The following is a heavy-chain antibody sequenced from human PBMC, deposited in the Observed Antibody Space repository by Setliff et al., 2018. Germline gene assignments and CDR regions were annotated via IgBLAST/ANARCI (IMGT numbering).Heavy chain of an antibody. J-gene: IGHJ4*02. V-gene: IGHV4-59*01. Sequence: SETLSLTCTVSGGSLSTYYWSWIRQSPGRGLEYIGYVYYNGAADYSPSLKSRVTLSVDTSKNQFSLKLTSVTAADTAVYYCARGGTFRYFDYLGQGTPVTVSS. CDR2: VYYNGAA. CDR1: GGSLSTYY. CDR3: ARGGTFRYFDY. D-gene: IGHD5-12*01.